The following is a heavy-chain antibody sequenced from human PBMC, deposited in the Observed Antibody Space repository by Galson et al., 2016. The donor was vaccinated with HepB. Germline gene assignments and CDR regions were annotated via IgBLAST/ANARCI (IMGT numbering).Heavy chain of an antibody. CDR2: INNDGSSR. Sequence: SLRLSCAVSGFTFSSYWMHWVRQAPGKGLVWVSRINNDGSSRTHAASVKGRFTISRDNAKSTLYLQMNSLRVEDTAIYFCARSKRDTRDYWGQGTLVTVSS. D-gene: IGHD5-24*01. CDR1: GFTFSSYW. J-gene: IGHJ4*02. V-gene: IGHV3-74*01. CDR3: ARSKRDTRDY.